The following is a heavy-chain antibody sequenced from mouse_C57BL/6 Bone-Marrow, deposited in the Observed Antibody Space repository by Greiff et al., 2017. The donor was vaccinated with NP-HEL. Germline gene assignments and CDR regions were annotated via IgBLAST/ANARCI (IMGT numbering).Heavy chain of an antibody. V-gene: IGHV1-50*01. D-gene: IGHD1-1*01. CDR3: ARSPFITTVVFPLN. J-gene: IGHJ3*01. CDR1: GYTFTSYW. Sequence: QVQLQQPGAELVKPGASVKLSCKASGYTFTSYWMQWVNQRPGQGLEWIGEIDPSDSYTNYNQKFKGKATLTVDTSSSTAYMQLSSLTSEDSAVYYCARSPFITTVVFPLNWGQGTLVTVSA. CDR2: IDPSDSYT.